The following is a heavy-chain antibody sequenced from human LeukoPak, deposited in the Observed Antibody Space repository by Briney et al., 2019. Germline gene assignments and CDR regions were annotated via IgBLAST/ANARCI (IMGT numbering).Heavy chain of an antibody. CDR2: FDPGDGET. V-gene: IGHV1-24*01. CDR3: ATRWLVRGGDFDY. J-gene: IGHJ4*02. Sequence: ASVKVSCKVSGYTLTELSMHWVRQAPGKGLEWMGGFDPGDGETIYAQKFQGRVTMTEDTSTDTAYMELSSLRSEDTAVYYCATRWLVRGGDFDYWGQGTLVTVSS. D-gene: IGHD6-19*01. CDR1: GYTLTELS.